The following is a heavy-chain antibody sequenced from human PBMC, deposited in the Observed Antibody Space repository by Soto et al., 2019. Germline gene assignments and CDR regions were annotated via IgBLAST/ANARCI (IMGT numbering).Heavy chain of an antibody. CDR2: ISPADSDT. CDR3: ARIPHSTTSYYYYSFGMDV. CDR1: GYSFPREW. D-gene: IGHD2-2*01. V-gene: IGHV5-51*01. Sequence: GESLKISCKSSGYSFPREWNAWVRQMPGKGLVWMGSISPADSDTRDSPAFQGQVTISADKSIRTAYLQWNSLKASDTAMYYCARIPHSTTSYYYYSFGMDVWGQGTTVTVS. J-gene: IGHJ6*02.